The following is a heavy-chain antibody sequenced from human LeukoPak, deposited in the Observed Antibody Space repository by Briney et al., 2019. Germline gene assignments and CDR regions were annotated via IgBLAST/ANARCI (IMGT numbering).Heavy chain of an antibody. Sequence: GGSLRLSCAASGFTFSSYSMHWVRQAPGKGLVWVSRINSDGSSTSYADSVKGRFTISRDNSKNTLYLQMNSLRGEDTAVYYCAKDDRIQTRRYSYKYWGQGTLVTVSS. V-gene: IGHV3-74*01. D-gene: IGHD5-18*01. CDR1: GFTFSSYS. J-gene: IGHJ4*02. CDR2: INSDGSST. CDR3: AKDDRIQTRRYSYKY.